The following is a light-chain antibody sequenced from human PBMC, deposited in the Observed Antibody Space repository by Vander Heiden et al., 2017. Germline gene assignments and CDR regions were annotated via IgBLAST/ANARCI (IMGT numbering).Light chain of an antibody. J-gene: IGLJ1*01. Sequence: QSVLTQPPSVSGAPGQGVTISCTGSSSNIGAGYGVHWYQHLPGTAPKLVIYGNHNRPSGVPDRFSGSRSGTAASLAITGLQAEDEADYYCQSYDNRLTGWFFGTGTRVTVL. CDR2: GNH. V-gene: IGLV1-40*01. CDR1: SSNIGAGYG. CDR3: QSYDNRLTGWF.